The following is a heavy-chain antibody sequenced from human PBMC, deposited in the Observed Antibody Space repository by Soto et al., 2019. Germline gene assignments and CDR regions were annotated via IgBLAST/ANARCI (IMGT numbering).Heavy chain of an antibody. J-gene: IGHJ4*02. CDR2: IIPIFGTA. Sequence: ASVKVSCKASGGTFSSYAISWVRQAPGQGLEWMGGIIPIFGTANYAQKFQGRVTITADESTSTAYMELNNLRAEDTAVYYCARDPRRDGYNRFDYWGQGTPVTVSS. V-gene: IGHV1-69*13. CDR1: GGTFSSYA. CDR3: ARDPRRDGYNRFDY. D-gene: IGHD5-12*01.